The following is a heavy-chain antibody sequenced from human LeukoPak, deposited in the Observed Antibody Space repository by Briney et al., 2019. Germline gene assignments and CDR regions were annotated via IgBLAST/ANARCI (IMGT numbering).Heavy chain of an antibody. CDR3: ARDYVVVAATGYYYYYGMDV. CDR1: GFTVSSNY. Sequence: PGGSLRLSCAASGFTVSSNYMSWVRQAPGKGLDWVSVIYSGGSTYYADSVKGRFTISRDNSKNTLYLQMNSLRAEDTAVYYCARDYVVVAATGYYYYYGMDVWGQGTTVTVSS. J-gene: IGHJ6*02. D-gene: IGHD2-15*01. CDR2: IYSGGST. V-gene: IGHV3-66*01.